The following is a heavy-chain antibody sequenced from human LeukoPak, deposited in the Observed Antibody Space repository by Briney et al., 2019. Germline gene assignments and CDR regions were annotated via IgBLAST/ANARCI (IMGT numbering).Heavy chain of an antibody. CDR1: GGSISSYY. CDR3: ACAGYSSSWYFGFDP. J-gene: IGHJ5*02. V-gene: IGHV4-4*07. D-gene: IGHD6-13*01. CDR2: IYTSGST. Sequence: PSETLSLTCTVSGGSISSYYWSWIRQPAGKGLEWIGRIYTSGSTNYNPSLKSRVTMSVDTSKNQFSLKLSSVTAAVTAVYYCACAGYSSSWYFGFDPWGQGTLVTVSS.